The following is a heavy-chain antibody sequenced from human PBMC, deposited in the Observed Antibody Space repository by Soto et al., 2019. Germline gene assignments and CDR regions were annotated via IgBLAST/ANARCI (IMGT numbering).Heavy chain of an antibody. D-gene: IGHD1-26*01. J-gene: IGHJ4*02. Sequence: SETLSLTCTVSGDSNNTYTWTWIRQPPGKGLEWIGYIFSSGSTNYNPSLQSRLTMSVDTSKNLFSLKLNSVTAADTAVYYCARGDQELDYWGQGTLVTVSS. CDR1: GDSNNTYT. CDR3: ARGDQELDY. V-gene: IGHV4-59*01. CDR2: IFSSGST.